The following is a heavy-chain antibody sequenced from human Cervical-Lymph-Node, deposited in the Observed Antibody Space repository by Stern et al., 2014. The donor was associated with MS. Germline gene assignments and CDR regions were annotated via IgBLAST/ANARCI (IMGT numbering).Heavy chain of an antibody. V-gene: IGHV1-2*02. D-gene: IGHD6-13*01. CDR2: LNPNDGGT. J-gene: IGHJ4*02. CDR3: ARGTGSSWFDY. CDR1: GYTFTAHY. Sequence: QLVQSGAELEKPGASVKVSCKASGYTFTAHYMHWVRHAPGQGLEWMAWLNPNDGGTKYAQKFQGRVTMTRDTSTSTAYMELSGLRSDDTAVYFCARGTGSSWFDYWGQGTLVTVSS.